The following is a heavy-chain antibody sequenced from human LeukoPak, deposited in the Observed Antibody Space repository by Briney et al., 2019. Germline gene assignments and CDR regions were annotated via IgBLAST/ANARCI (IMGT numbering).Heavy chain of an antibody. V-gene: IGHV3-23*01. CDR2: IYGSGTTT. J-gene: IGHJ5*02. Sequence: GGSLRLSCAASGFTFSSYALNWVRQAPGKGLEWVSVIYGSGTTTYYADSVRGRFTISRDSSKSTMYLQMNGLRVEDTAVYYCAKRLTASSTWTSLDPWGQGTLVTVSS. D-gene: IGHD1-1*01. CDR3: AKRLTASSTWTSLDP. CDR1: GFTFSSYA.